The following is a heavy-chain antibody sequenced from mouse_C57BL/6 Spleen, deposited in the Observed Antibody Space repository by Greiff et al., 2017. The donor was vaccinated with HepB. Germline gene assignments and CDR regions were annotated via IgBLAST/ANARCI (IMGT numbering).Heavy chain of an antibody. V-gene: IGHV7-1*01. J-gene: IGHJ4*01. CDR1: GFTFSDFY. D-gene: IGHD3-2*01. CDR2: SRNKANDDTT. CDR3: ARVDSSYYYAMDY. Sequence: EVKLMESGGGLVQSGRSLRLSCATSGFTFSDFYMEWVRQAPGKGLEWIAASRNKANDDTTEYSASVKGRFIVSRDTSQSILYLQMNALRAEDTAIYYCARVDSSYYYAMDYWGQGTSVTVSS.